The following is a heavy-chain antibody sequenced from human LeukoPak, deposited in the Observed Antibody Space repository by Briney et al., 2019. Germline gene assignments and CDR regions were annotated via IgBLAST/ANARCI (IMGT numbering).Heavy chain of an antibody. CDR1: GGSISSYY. J-gene: IGHJ4*02. D-gene: IGHD6-19*01. Sequence: SETLSLTCTVSGGSISSYYWSWIRQPPGKGLEWIGYIYYSGSTNYNPSLESRVTISVDTSKNQFSLKLSSVTAADTAVYYCASPYSSGWSFTNWGQGTLVTVSS. V-gene: IGHV4-59*01. CDR2: IYYSGST. CDR3: ASPYSSGWSFTN.